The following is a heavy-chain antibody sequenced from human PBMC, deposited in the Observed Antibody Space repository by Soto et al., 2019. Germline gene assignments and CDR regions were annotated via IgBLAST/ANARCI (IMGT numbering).Heavy chain of an antibody. CDR2: ISAYNGNT. D-gene: IGHD3-10*01. Sequence: GXSVKLSCKASGYTLTSYGISWVRQAPIQGLEWMGWISAYNGNTNYAQKLQGRVTMTTDTSTSTAYMELRSLRSDDTAVYYCARDTYYYGSGRLGDNYYGMDVWGQATTVTVSS. CDR3: ARDTYYYGSGRLGDNYYGMDV. J-gene: IGHJ6*02. CDR1: GYTLTSYG. V-gene: IGHV1-18*04.